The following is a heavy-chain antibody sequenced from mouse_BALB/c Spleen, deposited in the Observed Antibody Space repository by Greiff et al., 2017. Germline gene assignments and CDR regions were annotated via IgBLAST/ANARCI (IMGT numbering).Heavy chain of an antibody. CDR2: IYPGDGDT. V-gene: IGHV1-87*01. D-gene: IGHD2-14*01. J-gene: IGHJ4*01. CDR3: ARVRYEGAMDY. CDR1: GYTFTSYW. Sequence: VQLQQSGAELARPGASVKLSCKASGYTFTSYWMQWVKQRPGQGLEWIGAIYPGDGDTRYTQKFKGKATLTADKSSSTAYMQLSSLASEDSAVYYCARVRYEGAMDYWGQGTSVTVSS.